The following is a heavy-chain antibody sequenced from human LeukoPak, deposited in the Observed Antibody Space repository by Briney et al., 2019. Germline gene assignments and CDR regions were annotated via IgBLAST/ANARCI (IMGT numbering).Heavy chain of an antibody. D-gene: IGHD3-10*01. V-gene: IGHV3-21*04. Sequence: SGGSLRLSCAASEFTFSYYNLNWVRQAPGKGLEWVSSITSTGSYTFYADSVKGRFTISRDNAKNSLYLQMNSLRAEDSAVYYCAKNYGSGSSVKYYYYMDVWGKGTTVTVSS. J-gene: IGHJ6*03. CDR1: EFTFSYYN. CDR3: AKNYGSGSSVKYYYYMDV. CDR2: ITSTGSYT.